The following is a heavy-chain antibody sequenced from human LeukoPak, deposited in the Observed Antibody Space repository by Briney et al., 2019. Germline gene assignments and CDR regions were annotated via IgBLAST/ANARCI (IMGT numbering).Heavy chain of an antibody. CDR1: GGTFSSYS. CDR3: ARAGYCSGGNFSTDACDI. CDR2: IIPIFGTA. Sequence: SVKVSCKASGGTFSSYSISWVRQATGQGLEWMGGIIPIFGTANYAQTFQGSVAITSDDSTSTAYMVLSSLISEDTAVKYCARAGYCSGGNFSTDACDIWAQGTMVTVSS. J-gene: IGHJ3*02. D-gene: IGHD2-15*01. V-gene: IGHV1-69*13.